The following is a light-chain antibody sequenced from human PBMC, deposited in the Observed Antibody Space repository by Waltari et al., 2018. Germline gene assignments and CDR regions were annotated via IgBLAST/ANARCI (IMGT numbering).Light chain of an antibody. Sequence: QSALTQPASVSGSPGQSITISCTGTSSDIGGYNYVSWFQPHPGRAPKLNIYGCKNLPSGISTRFSGSNPGNTASLTISGLQAEDESHYYCTSYTTSFTVVFGGGTKLTVL. CDR1: SSDIGGYNY. CDR3: TSYTTSFTVV. V-gene: IGLV2-14*03. J-gene: IGLJ2*01. CDR2: GCK.